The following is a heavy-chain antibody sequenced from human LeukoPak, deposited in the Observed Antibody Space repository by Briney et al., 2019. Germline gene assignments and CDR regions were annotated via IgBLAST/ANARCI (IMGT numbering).Heavy chain of an antibody. CDR3: AKDTYDSSGYGDY. Sequence: GSLRLSCAASGFPFSSYAMHWVRQAPGKGLEWVSAISGSGGSTYYADSVKGRFTISRDNSKNKLYLQMNSLRAEDTAVYYCAKDTYDSSGYGDYWGQGTLVTVSS. CDR1: GFPFSSYA. D-gene: IGHD3-22*01. CDR2: ISGSGGST. V-gene: IGHV3-23*01. J-gene: IGHJ4*02.